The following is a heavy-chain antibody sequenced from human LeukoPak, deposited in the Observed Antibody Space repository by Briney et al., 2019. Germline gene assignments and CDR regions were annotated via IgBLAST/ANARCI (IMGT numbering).Heavy chain of an antibody. J-gene: IGHJ4*02. CDR3: ARERYSSGWYDY. CDR1: GGSISSYY. CDR2: IYYSGST. V-gene: IGHV4-59*01. Sequence: SETLSLTCTVSGGSISSYYWSWIRQPPGKGLEWIGYIYYSGSTNYNPSLNSRVTISVDTSKNQFSLKLSSVTAADTAVYYCARERYSSGWYDYWGQGTLVTVSS. D-gene: IGHD6-19*01.